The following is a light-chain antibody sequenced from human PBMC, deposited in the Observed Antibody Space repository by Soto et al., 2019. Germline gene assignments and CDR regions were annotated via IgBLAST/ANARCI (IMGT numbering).Light chain of an antibody. J-gene: IGLJ1*01. CDR1: SSDVGAYDY. CDR2: EIT. CDR3: SSFAGSNNFPYV. Sequence: QSALTQPPSASGSPGQSVTISCTGTSSDVGAYDYVSWYQQHPGKAPKLMIYEITKRPSGVPDRFSGSKSGNTASLTVSGLQAEYEADYYCSSFAGSNNFPYVFGTGTKLTVL. V-gene: IGLV2-8*01.